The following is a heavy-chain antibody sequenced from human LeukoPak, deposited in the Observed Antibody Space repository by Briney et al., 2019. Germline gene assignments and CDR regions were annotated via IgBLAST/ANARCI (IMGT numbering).Heavy chain of an antibody. Sequence: QTGGSLRLSCAASGFTFNSYAMTWVRQAPGKGLEWVSDISGSGGSTYYADSVKGRFTISRDNSKKTLYLQMNSLRAEDTAVYYCAKQHYYGSSGYHGFDPWGQGTLVTVSS. J-gene: IGHJ5*02. CDR3: AKQHYYGSSGYHGFDP. CDR1: GFTFNSYA. V-gene: IGHV3-23*01. D-gene: IGHD3-22*01. CDR2: ISGSGGST.